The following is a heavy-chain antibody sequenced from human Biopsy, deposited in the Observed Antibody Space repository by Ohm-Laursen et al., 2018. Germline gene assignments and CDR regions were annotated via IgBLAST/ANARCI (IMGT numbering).Heavy chain of an antibody. V-gene: IGHV4-34*08. CDR3: GNEVYGRDY. D-gene: IGHD4-17*01. Sequence: SDTLSLTCVVFGRTFSDYRWTWIRQPPGKGLEWIGQINQSGSTNYNPSLKSRVTISADASKYEFSLRLTSVPAADTAVYFCGNEVYGRDYWGLGARVTASS. CDR2: INQSGST. J-gene: IGHJ4*02. CDR1: GRTFSDYR.